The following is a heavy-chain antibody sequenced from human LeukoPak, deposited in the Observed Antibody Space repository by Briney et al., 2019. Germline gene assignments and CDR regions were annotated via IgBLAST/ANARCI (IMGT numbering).Heavy chain of an antibody. CDR2: ISAYNGNT. Sequence: ASVKVSCKASGYTFTSYGISWVRQAPGQGLEWMGWISAYNGNTNYAQKLQGRVTMTIDTSTSTAYMELRSLRSDDTAVYYCARDPHYDSSGYYYVVRYFDYWGQGTLVTVSS. CDR3: ARDPHYDSSGYYYVVRYFDY. D-gene: IGHD3-22*01. V-gene: IGHV1-18*01. CDR1: GYTFTSYG. J-gene: IGHJ4*02.